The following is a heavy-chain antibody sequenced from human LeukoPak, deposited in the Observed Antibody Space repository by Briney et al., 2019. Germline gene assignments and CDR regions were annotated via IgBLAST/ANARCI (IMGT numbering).Heavy chain of an antibody. J-gene: IGHJ4*02. CDR2: IISSSSTI. Sequence: PGGSLRLSCAASGFTFSSHSMNWVRQAPGKGLEWVSYIISSSSTIYYADSVKGRFTISRDNAKNTLYLQMNSLRAGDTAVYYCAKDDDSSGYYPDYWGQGTLVTVSS. CDR1: GFTFSSHS. D-gene: IGHD3-22*01. V-gene: IGHV3-48*01. CDR3: AKDDDSSGYYPDY.